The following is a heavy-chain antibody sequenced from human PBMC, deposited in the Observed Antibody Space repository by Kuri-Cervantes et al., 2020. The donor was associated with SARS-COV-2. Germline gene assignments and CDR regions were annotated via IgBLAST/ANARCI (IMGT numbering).Heavy chain of an antibody. J-gene: IGHJ4*02. Sequence: ASVKVSCKASGYTFTSYYIHWVRQAPGQGLEWMGWINPNSGGTNYAQKFQGRVTMTRDTSISTAYMELSRLRSDDTAVYYCARDWDIVVVPAAIRGPYFDYWGQGTLVTVSS. CDR3: ARDWDIVVVPAAIRGPYFDY. V-gene: IGHV1-2*02. CDR1: GYTFTSYY. CDR2: INPNSGGT. D-gene: IGHD2-2*02.